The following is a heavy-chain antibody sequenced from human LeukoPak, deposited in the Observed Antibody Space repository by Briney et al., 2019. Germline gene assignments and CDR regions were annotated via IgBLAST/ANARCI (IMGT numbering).Heavy chain of an antibody. CDR3: ARGGGPPSAARKPRNRFDP. D-gene: IGHD2-2*01. CDR1: GGSFSGYY. Sequence: SETLSLTCAVYGGSFSGYYWSWIRQPPGKGLEWIGEINHSGSTNYNPSLKSRVTISVDTSKNQFSLKLSSVTAADTAVYYCARGGGPPSAARKPRNRFDPWGQGTLVTVSS. J-gene: IGHJ5*02. CDR2: INHSGST. V-gene: IGHV4-34*01.